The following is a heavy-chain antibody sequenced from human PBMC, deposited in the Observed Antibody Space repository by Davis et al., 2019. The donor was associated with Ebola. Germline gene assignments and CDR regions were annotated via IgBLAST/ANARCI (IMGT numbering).Heavy chain of an antibody. V-gene: IGHV1-18*04. Sequence: ASVKVSCKASGYTFTSYGISWVRQAPGQGLEWMGWISAYNGITNYAQKLQGRVTMTTDTSTSTAYMELRSLRSDDTAVYYRARDRSGYIVVVVAATFDDAFDIWGQGTMVTVSS. CDR1: GYTFTSYG. D-gene: IGHD2-15*01. CDR2: ISAYNGIT. CDR3: ARDRSGYIVVVVAATFDDAFDI. J-gene: IGHJ3*02.